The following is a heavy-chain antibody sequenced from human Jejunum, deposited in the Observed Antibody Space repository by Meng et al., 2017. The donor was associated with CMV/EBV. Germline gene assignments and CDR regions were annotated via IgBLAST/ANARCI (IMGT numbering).Heavy chain of an antibody. J-gene: IGHJ4*02. CDR3: ARAYAYYYDSSVYYFDY. CDR1: ADYY. Sequence: ADYYWNWIRQSPGKGLEWIGYIYYSGSAYYTPSLKSRLTMSVDTSKNQFSLHLSSVTAADTAVYYCARAYAYYYDSSVYYFDYWGQGALVTVSS. D-gene: IGHD3-22*01. V-gene: IGHV4-30-4*08. CDR2: IYYSGSA.